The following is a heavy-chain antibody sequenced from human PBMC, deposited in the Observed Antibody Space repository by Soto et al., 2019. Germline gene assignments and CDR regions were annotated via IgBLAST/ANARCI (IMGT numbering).Heavy chain of an antibody. J-gene: IGHJ4*02. V-gene: IGHV1-69*12. Sequence: QVQLVQSGAEVRQPASSVKVSCKTSGGTFSSYAISWVRQAPGQGLEWMGGIVPIVDTSTYAQKFQGRVTITADESTSTVYMELSRLRSDDTAVDSWVRVVAIPGYPDNWGQGTLVTVSA. CDR2: IVPIVDTS. CDR3: VRVVAIPGYPDN. D-gene: IGHD5-12*01. CDR1: GGTFSSYA.